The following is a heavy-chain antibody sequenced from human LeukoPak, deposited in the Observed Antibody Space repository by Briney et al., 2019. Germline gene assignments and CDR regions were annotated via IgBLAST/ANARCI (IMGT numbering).Heavy chain of an antibody. V-gene: IGHV1-2*02. CDR2: INPNSGGT. CDR1: GYTFTGYY. J-gene: IGHJ5*02. Sequence: GASVKVSCKASGYTFTGYYMHWVRQAPGQGLEWMGWINPNSGGTNYAQKFQGRVTMTRDTSISTAYMELSRLRSDDTAVYYCARAYSGYDSGGFDPWGQGTLVTVSS. D-gene: IGHD5-12*01. CDR3: ARAYSGYDSGGFDP.